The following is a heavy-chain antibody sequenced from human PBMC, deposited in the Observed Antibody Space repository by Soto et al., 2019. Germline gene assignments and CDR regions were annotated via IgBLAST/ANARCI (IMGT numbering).Heavy chain of an antibody. J-gene: IGHJ4*02. CDR3: TTGVRCSSTSCSFDS. CDR1: GFTFSNAW. Sequence: KPGGSLRLSCASSGFTFSNAWTSWVRQAPGKGLEWVGRIKSKTDGGTTEYAAPVKDRFTISRDDSKNTLHLQMNSLKTEDTAVYYCTTGVRCSSTSCSFDSWGQGTLVTVSS. D-gene: IGHD2-2*01. V-gene: IGHV3-15*01. CDR2: IKSKTDGGTT.